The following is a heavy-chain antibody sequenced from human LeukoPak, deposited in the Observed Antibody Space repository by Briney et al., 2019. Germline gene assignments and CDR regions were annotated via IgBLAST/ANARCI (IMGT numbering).Heavy chain of an antibody. D-gene: IGHD4-23*01. J-gene: IGHJ5*02. V-gene: IGHV5-51*01. CDR2: IHASDSET. CDR3: ARAYHGNHYWEFHP. Sequence: GESLKISCLDSGYSFTDYWIGWVRQMPGKGLEWMGIIHASDSETVYSPSFQGQVTISAETSISTAFLQWSSLKASDTAMYYCARAYHGNHYWEFHPWGQGPLVTVSS. CDR1: GYSFTDYW.